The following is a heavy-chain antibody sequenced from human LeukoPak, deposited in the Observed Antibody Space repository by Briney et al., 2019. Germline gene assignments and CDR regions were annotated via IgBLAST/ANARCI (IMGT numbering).Heavy chain of an antibody. J-gene: IGHJ4*02. CDR3: AKRGNWGFFDY. D-gene: IGHD7-27*01. Sequence: PSETLSLTCAVYGGSFSGYYWSWIRQPPGKGLEWIGYIYHSGSTYYNPSLKSRVTTSVDTSKNQFSLKLSSVTAADTAVYYCAKRGNWGFFDYWGQGTLVTVSS. CDR2: IYHSGST. V-gene: IGHV4-34*01. CDR1: GGSFSGYY.